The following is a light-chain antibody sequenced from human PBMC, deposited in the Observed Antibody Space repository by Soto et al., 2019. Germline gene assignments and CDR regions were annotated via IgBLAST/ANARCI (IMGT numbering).Light chain of an antibody. CDR1: QTISSW. CDR3: QHYNSYSEA. CDR2: KAS. V-gene: IGKV1-5*03. Sequence: DIQMTQSPSTLSGSVGERVTITCRASQTISSWLAGYQQKPGKAPKLLIYKASTLKSGVPSRFSGSGSGTEFTLTISSLQPDDFATYYCQHYNSYSEAFGQGTKVDIK. J-gene: IGKJ1*01.